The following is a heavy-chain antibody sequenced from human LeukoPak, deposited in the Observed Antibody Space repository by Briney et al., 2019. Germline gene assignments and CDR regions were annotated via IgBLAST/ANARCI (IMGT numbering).Heavy chain of an antibody. D-gene: IGHD3-10*01. CDR1: GGSISSGSYY. Sequence: SETLSLTCTVSGGSISSGSYYWNWIRQPAGKGLEWIGRIYTSGNTNYNPSLKSRVTISVDTSKNQLSLKLSSVTAADTAVYYCAREGLNMVRGVIPKEAWGWFDPRGQGTLVTVSS. J-gene: IGHJ5*02. V-gene: IGHV4-61*02. CDR3: AREGLNMVRGVIPKEAWGWFDP. CDR2: IYTSGNT.